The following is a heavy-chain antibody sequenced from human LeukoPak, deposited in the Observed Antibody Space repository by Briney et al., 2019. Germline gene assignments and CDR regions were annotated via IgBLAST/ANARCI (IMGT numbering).Heavy chain of an antibody. CDR2: IYYSGST. CDR3: ARDPLGYDAFDI. J-gene: IGHJ3*02. CDR1: GGSISSYY. V-gene: IGHV4-59*01. Sequence: SETLSLTCTVSGGSISSYYWSWIRQPPGKGLEWIGYIYYSGSTNYNPSLKSRVTISVDTSKNQLSLKLSSVTAADTAVYYCARDPLGYDAFDIWGQGTMVTVSS. D-gene: IGHD1-26*01.